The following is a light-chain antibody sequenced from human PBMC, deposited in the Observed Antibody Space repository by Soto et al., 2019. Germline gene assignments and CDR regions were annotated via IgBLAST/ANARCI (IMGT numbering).Light chain of an antibody. V-gene: IGKV3-11*01. CDR2: DAS. J-gene: IGKJ1*01. Sequence: FALTQSPGTLSLSKGERATRSCRASQSVNSNLAWYQLKPGQAPRLFIYDASNRATGIPARFSGSGSGTDFTLTISSLEPEDFAVYYCQQRSNWPWTFGQGTKVDI. CDR3: QQRSNWPWT. CDR1: QSVNSN.